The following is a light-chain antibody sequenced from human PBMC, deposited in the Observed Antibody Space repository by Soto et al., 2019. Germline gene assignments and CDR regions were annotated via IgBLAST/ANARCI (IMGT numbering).Light chain of an antibody. Sequence: DIVMTQSPDSLAVSLGEWATINCKSSQSVLYSSNNKNYLAWYQQKPGQPPKLLIYWASTRESGVPDRFSGSGSGTDFTLTISSLQAEDVAVYYCQQYYSTPPVWTFGQGTKVEIK. CDR2: WAS. V-gene: IGKV4-1*01. J-gene: IGKJ1*01. CDR3: QQYYSTPPVWT. CDR1: QSVLYSSNNKNY.